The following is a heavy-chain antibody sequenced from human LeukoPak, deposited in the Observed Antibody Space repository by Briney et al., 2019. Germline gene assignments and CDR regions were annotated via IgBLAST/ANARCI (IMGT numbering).Heavy chain of an antibody. V-gene: IGHV3-66*01. CDR3: ARGVYQFDY. D-gene: IGHD3-16*02. CDR1: ELAFNKFA. Sequence: GGSLRLSCVASELAFNKFAMSWVRQAPGKGLEWVSVIYSGGSTYYADSVKGRFTISRDNANNSLYLQMNSLRAEDTALYYCARGVYQFDYWGQGTLVTVSS. J-gene: IGHJ4*02. CDR2: IYSGGST.